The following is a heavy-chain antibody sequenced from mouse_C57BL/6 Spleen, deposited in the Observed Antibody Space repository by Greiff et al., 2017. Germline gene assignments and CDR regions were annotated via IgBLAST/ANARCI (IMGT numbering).Heavy chain of an antibody. CDR2: IYPGSGST. CDR3: ARQWTYYGYDVGWYFDV. V-gene: IGHV1-55*01. Sequence: QVQLQQPGAELVKPGASVKMSCKASGYTFTSYWITWVKQRPGQGLEWIGDIYPGSGSTNYNEKFKSKATLTVDTSSSTAYMQLSSLTSEDSAVYYCARQWTYYGYDVGWYFDVWGTGTTVTVSS. D-gene: IGHD2-9*01. J-gene: IGHJ1*03. CDR1: GYTFTSYW.